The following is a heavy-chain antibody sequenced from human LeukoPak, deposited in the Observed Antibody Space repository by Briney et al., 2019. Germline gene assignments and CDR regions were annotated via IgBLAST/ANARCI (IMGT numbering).Heavy chain of an antibody. D-gene: IGHD3-22*01. CDR3: ARDGVTMKILEY. CDR2: ITSSSIYI. J-gene: IGHJ4*02. Sequence: NTGGSLRLSCAASGFTFSDYYMNWVRQAPGKGLEWVSSITSSSIYIYYADSVKGRFTISRDNAKNSLYLQMNSLRVEDTAVYYCARDGVTMKILEYWGRGTLVTVSS. V-gene: IGHV3-21*01. CDR1: GFTFSDYY.